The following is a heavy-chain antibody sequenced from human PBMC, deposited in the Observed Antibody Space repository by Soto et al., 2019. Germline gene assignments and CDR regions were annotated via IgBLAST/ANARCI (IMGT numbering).Heavy chain of an antibody. CDR2: ISGSGGST. Sequence: GGSLRLSCAASGFTFSSYAMSWVRQAPGKGLEWVSAISGSGGSTYYADSVKGRFTISRDNSKNTLYLQMNSLKSEDTALYYCSTTVITAPLFEYWGQGTLVTVSS. CDR3: STTVITAPLFEY. D-gene: IGHD2-21*02. J-gene: IGHJ4*02. V-gene: IGHV3-23*01. CDR1: GFTFSSYA.